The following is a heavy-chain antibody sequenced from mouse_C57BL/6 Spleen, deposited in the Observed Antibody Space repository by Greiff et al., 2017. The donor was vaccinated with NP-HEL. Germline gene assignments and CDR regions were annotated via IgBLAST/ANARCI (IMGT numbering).Heavy chain of an antibody. Sequence: DVHLVESGGGLVKPGGSLKLSCAASGFTFSSYAMSWVRQTPEKRLEWVATISDGGSYTYYPDNVKGRFTISRDNAKNNLYLQMSHLKSEDTAMYYCARNLELLLYAMDYWGQGTSVTVSS. CDR3: ARNLELLLYAMDY. V-gene: IGHV5-4*01. CDR1: GFTFSSYA. D-gene: IGHD1-1*01. CDR2: ISDGGSYT. J-gene: IGHJ4*01.